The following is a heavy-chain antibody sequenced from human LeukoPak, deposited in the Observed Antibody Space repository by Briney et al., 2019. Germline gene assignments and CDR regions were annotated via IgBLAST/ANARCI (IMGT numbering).Heavy chain of an antibody. CDR1: GFPFDDYG. CDR3: ASAGLTYGSGSYFVY. D-gene: IGHD3-10*01. V-gene: IGHV3-20*04. Sequence: GGSLRLSCAASGFPFDDYGMTWVRHAPGKGLEWVSGINWNGGSTGYADSVKGRFTISRDNARNSLYLQMNSLRAEDTALYYCASAGLTYGSGSYFVYWGQGTLVTVSS. J-gene: IGHJ4*02. CDR2: INWNGGST.